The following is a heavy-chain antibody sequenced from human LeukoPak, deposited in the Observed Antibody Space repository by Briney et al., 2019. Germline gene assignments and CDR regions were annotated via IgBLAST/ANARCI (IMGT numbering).Heavy chain of an antibody. Sequence: PGESLKISCRGSGYSFTGYWIGWVRQMPGKGLEWVGLIYPGDSDTRYNPSLKGHVTISADKSISTAYLQWSSLKASDTAMYYCARRVSSSWYTLDYWGQGTLVTVSS. CDR3: ARRVSSSWYTLDY. J-gene: IGHJ4*02. CDR1: GYSFTGYW. D-gene: IGHD6-13*01. CDR2: IYPGDSDT. V-gene: IGHV5-51*01.